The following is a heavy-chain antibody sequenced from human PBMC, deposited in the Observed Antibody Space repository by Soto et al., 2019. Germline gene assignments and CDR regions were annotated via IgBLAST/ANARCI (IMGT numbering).Heavy chain of an antibody. CDR2: ISGSGGST. V-gene: IGHV3-23*01. Sequence: GGSLRLSCAASGFTFSSYAMSWVRQAPGKGLEWVSAISGSGGSTYYADSVKGRFTISRDNSKNTLYLQMNSLRAEDTAVYYCAKDLVRDAICSGGSCYPRWFDPWGQGTLVTVSS. D-gene: IGHD2-15*01. CDR1: GFTFSSYA. CDR3: AKDLVRDAICSGGSCYPRWFDP. J-gene: IGHJ5*02.